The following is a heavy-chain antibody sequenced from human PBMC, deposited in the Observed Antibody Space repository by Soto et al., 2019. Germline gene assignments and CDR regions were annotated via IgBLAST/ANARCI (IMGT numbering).Heavy chain of an antibody. CDR2: IIPIFGTA. J-gene: IGHJ4*02. CDR3: ARDLRYYGSGSLDY. D-gene: IGHD3-10*01. V-gene: IGHV1-69*13. CDR1: GGTFSSYA. Sequence: ASVKVSCKASGGTFSSYAISWVRQAPGQGLEWMGGIIPIFGTANYAQKFQGRVTITADESTSTAYMELSSLRSEDTAVYYCARDLRYYGSGSLDYWGQGTLVTVSS.